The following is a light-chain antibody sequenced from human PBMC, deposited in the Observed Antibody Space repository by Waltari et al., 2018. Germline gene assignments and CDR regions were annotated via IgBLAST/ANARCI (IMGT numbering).Light chain of an antibody. Sequence: QSALTQPASVSGSPGQTITISCTGSNSDVGHYNLVVWYQQHPGKAPKLLRYEVNQRPSGVSSRVSVSKSGITAFFSISGLQAEDEADFYCCSYAGSTTWLFGGGTRLTVL. CDR2: EVN. CDR3: CSYAGSTTWL. V-gene: IGLV2-23*02. CDR1: NSDVGHYNL. J-gene: IGLJ2*01.